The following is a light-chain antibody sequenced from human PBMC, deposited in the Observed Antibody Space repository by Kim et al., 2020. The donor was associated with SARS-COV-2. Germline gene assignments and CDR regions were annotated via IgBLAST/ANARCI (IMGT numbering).Light chain of an antibody. V-gene: IGLV1-44*01. J-gene: IGLJ2*01. Sequence: GQSVTISCSGSSSNIGSNTVNWYQQLQGTAPKLLIYSNKQRPSGVPDRFSGSKSGTSASLAISGLQSEDEADYYCAAWDDSLNGVVFGGGTQLTVL. CDR2: SNK. CDR1: SSNIGSNT. CDR3: AAWDDSLNGVV.